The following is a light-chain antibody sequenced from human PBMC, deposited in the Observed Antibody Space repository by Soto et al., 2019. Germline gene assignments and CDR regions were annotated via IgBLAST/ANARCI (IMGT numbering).Light chain of an antibody. Sequence: QSVLTQPPSVSGAPGQRVTISCTGSSSNIGAGYDVHWYQQLPGTAPKLLIYRNSNRPSGVPDRFSGSKSGTSASLAITGLQDEDEADYYCQSYDSSLSGSVFGGGTKLTVL. V-gene: IGLV1-40*01. CDR3: QSYDSSLSGSV. J-gene: IGLJ3*02. CDR1: SSNIGAGYD. CDR2: RNS.